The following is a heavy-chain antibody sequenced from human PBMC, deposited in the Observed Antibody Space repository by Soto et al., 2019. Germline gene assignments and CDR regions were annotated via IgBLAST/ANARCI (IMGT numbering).Heavy chain of an antibody. J-gene: IGHJ4*02. V-gene: IGHV4-39*01. CDR3: ARHVGVGVSRGYCSGGSCHSLDY. D-gene: IGHD2-15*01. Sequence: QLQLQESGPGLVKPSETLSLTCTVSGGSISSSSYYWGWIRQPPGKGLEWIGSIYYSGSTYYNPSLKSRVTISVDTSKNQFSLKLSSVTAADTAVYYCARHVGVGVSRGYCSGGSCHSLDYWGQGTLVTVSS. CDR2: IYYSGST. CDR1: GGSISSSSYY.